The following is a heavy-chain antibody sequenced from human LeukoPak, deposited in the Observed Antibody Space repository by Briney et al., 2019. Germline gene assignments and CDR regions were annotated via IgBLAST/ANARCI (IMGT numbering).Heavy chain of an antibody. CDR1: GYIFTGYY. CDR2: INPNSGGT. J-gene: IGHJ4*02. CDR3: ATSRGYCSSTSCRDDYYFDY. V-gene: IGHV1-2*02. D-gene: IGHD2-2*01. Sequence: GASVKVSCKASGYIFTGYYTHWVRQAPGQGLEWMGWINPNSGGTNYAQKFQGRVTMTRDTSISTAYMELSRLRSDDTAVYYCATSRGYCSSTSCRDDYYFDYWGQGTLVTVSS.